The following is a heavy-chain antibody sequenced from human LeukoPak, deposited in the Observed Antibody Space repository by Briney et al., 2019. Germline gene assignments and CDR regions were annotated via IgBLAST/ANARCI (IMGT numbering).Heavy chain of an antibody. J-gene: IGHJ4*02. Sequence: PGGSLRLSCAASGFTFSSYSMNWVRQAPGKGLEWVSSISSSSSYIYYADSVKGRFTISRDNAKNSLYLQMNSLRAEDTAVYYCARDRLPGLTGYYSPLDYWGQGTLVTVSS. CDR3: ARDRLPGLTGYYSPLDY. V-gene: IGHV3-21*01. D-gene: IGHD3-9*01. CDR2: ISSSSSYI. CDR1: GFTFSSYS.